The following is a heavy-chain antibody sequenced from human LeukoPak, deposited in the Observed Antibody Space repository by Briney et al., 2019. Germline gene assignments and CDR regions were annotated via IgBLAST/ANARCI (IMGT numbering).Heavy chain of an antibody. CDR1: GFTFSSYG. Sequence: GGSLRLSCAASGFTFSSYGMHWVRQAPGKGLEWVAFIRYDGSNKYYADSVKGRFTISRDNSKNTLYLQMNSLRAEDTAVYYCAKGCPNGSCYSEYYFDYWGQGTLVTVSS. J-gene: IGHJ4*02. CDR2: IRYDGSNK. D-gene: IGHD2-15*01. CDR3: AKGCPNGSCYSEYYFDY. V-gene: IGHV3-30*02.